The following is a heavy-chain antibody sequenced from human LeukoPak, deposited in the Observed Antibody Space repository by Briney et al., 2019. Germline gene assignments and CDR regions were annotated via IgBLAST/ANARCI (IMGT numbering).Heavy chain of an antibody. CDR1: GGSFSGYY. J-gene: IGHJ3*02. D-gene: IGHD5-24*01. CDR2: INHSGST. V-gene: IGHV4-34*01. Sequence: SETLSLTCAVYGGSFSGYYWSWIRQPPGKGLEWIGEINHSGSTNYNPSFKSRVTISVDTSKSQFSLKLSSVSAADTAVYYCARGDGAFDMWGQGTMVTVSS. CDR3: ARGDGAFDM.